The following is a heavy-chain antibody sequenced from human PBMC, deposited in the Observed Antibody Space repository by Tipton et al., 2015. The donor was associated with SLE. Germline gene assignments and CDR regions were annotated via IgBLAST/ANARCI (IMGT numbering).Heavy chain of an antibody. Sequence: TLSLTCTVSRGSIRSYYWRWIRQPPGKGLEWYGYIYYDGSTNYNPSLKSRVTMSIDTSKTQFSLRLTSVTSADTAVYYCAREYRGSPLGYWGQGTLVTVSS. CDR1: RGSIRSYY. D-gene: IGHD1-26*01. V-gene: IGHV4-59*13. CDR2: IYYDGST. CDR3: AREYRGSPLGY. J-gene: IGHJ4*02.